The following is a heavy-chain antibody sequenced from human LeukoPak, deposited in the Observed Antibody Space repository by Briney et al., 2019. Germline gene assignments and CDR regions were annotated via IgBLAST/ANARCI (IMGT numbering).Heavy chain of an antibody. V-gene: IGHV3-7*01. CDR2: IKQDGSEK. Sequence: PGGSLRLSCAASGFTFSSYWMSWVRQAPGKGLEWVANIKQDGSEKYYVDSVKGRFTISRDNAKNSLYLQMNSLRAEDTAVYYCARGGGCSGGSCYSTTPYYYYGMDVWGKGTTVTVSS. J-gene: IGHJ6*04. CDR3: ARGGGCSGGSCYSTTPYYYYGMDV. CDR1: GFTFSSYW. D-gene: IGHD2-15*01.